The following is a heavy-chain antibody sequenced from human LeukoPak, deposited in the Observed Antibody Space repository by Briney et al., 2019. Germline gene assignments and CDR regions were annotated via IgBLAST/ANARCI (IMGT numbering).Heavy chain of an antibody. J-gene: IGHJ5*02. D-gene: IGHD2-2*01. Sequence: GGSLRLSCAASGFTFSSYGMHWVRQAPGKGLEWVAVISYDGSNKYYADSVKGRFTISRDNSKNTLYLQMNSLRAEDTAVYYCAKGRRQLPNNWFDPWGQGTLVTVSS. CDR3: AKGRRQLPNNWFDP. CDR2: ISYDGSNK. CDR1: GFTFSSYG. V-gene: IGHV3-30*18.